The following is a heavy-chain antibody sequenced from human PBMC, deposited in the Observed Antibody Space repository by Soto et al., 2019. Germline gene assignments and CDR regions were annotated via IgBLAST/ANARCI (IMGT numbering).Heavy chain of an antibody. D-gene: IGHD3-3*01. J-gene: IGHJ4*02. Sequence: EVQLVESGGGLVQPGGSLRLSCAASGFTFSRYSMNWVRQAPGKGLEWVSYISSISSTIYYADSVKGRFTISRDNAKNSLYLQMNSLRAEDTAVYYCARFPPFGVVPGFDYWGQGTLVTVSS. CDR1: GFTFSRYS. V-gene: IGHV3-48*01. CDR3: ARFPPFGVVPGFDY. CDR2: ISSISSTI.